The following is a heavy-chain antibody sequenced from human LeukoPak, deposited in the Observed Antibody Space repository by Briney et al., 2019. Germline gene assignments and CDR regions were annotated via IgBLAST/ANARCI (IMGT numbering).Heavy chain of an antibody. V-gene: IGHV3-33*06. J-gene: IGHJ4*02. CDR1: GFTFSIYG. Sequence: RGGLRLSSAASGFTFSIYGMHWGCPAPRKRLERVAVLWYDGINKYYADSLKGRFTISKENSKNTLYLQMNSRRAEETAVYYWAKEGSGPGSLFVYWGQGALVTVSS. CDR2: LWYDGINK. CDR3: AKEGSGPGSLFVY.